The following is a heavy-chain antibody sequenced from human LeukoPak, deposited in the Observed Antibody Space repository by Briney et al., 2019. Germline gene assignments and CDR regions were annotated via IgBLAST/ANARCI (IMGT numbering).Heavy chain of an antibody. CDR2: IIPIFGTA. V-gene: IGHV1-69*13. D-gene: IGHD5-24*01. CDR1: GGTFSSYA. J-gene: IGHJ4*02. CDR3: ARGISSDGYNGC. Sequence: ASVKVSCKASGGTFSSYAISWVRQALGQGLEWMGGIIPIFGTANYAQKFQGRVTITADESTSTAYMELSSLRSEDTAVYYCARGISSDGYNGCWGQGTLVTVSS.